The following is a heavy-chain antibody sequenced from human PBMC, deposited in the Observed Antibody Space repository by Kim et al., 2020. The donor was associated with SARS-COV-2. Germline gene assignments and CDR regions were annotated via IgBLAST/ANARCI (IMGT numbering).Heavy chain of an antibody. D-gene: IGHD6-19*01. Sequence: SETLSLTCTVSVGSISSDYWTWIRQPPGKGLEWIGYIKNNGRRTNYYHSLRSRVAMLVDQSKNHSSLILSSVTAADTAVYFCSRIPDITGLPFDSWGQGILVTVSA. CDR3: SRIPDITGLPFDS. CDR2: IKNNGRRT. V-gene: IGHV4-59*01. J-gene: IGHJ4*02. CDR1: VGSISSDY.